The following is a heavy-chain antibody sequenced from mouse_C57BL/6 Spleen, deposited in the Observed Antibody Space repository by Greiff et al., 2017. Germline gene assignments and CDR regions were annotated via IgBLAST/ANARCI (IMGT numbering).Heavy chain of an antibody. CDR2: ISSGGSYT. Sequence: EVKLMESGGDLVKPGGSLKLSCAASGFTFSSYGMSWVRQTPDKRLEWVATISSGGSYTYYPDSVKGRFTISRDNAKNTLYLQMSSLKSEDTAMYYCASWDFDYWGQGTTRTVSS. D-gene: IGHD4-1*01. CDR3: ASWDFDY. CDR1: GFTFSSYG. V-gene: IGHV5-6*01. J-gene: IGHJ2*01.